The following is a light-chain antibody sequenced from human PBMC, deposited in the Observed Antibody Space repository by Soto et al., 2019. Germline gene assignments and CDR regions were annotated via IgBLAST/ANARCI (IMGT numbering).Light chain of an antibody. CDR2: KVS. CDR1: QTLVYSDGNIY. Sequence: DVVLTQSPLSLPVTLGQPASISCRSSQTLVYSDGNIYLNWFHQRPGQSPRRLIYKVSDRDSGVPDRFSGSGSGTDFTLKISRVEAGDVGVYFCMQGTHWPRTFGQGTKVENK. J-gene: IGKJ1*01. V-gene: IGKV2-30*01. CDR3: MQGTHWPRT.